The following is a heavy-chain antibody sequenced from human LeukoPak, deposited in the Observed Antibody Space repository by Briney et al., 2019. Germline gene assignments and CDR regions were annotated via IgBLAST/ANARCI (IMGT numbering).Heavy chain of an antibody. V-gene: IGHV3-53*01. J-gene: IGHJ6*03. Sequence: GGSLRLSCAASGFTVSSNYMTWVRQARGKGLEWVSLIYSGGETHYADSVKDRFTISRDNSKNTLYLQMNSLRAEDTAVYYCARDLEGVAGTGGYYTYYYYMDVWGKGTTVTVSS. CDR3: ARDLEGVAGTGGYYTYYYYMDV. D-gene: IGHD6-19*01. CDR1: GFTVSSNY. CDR2: IYSGGET.